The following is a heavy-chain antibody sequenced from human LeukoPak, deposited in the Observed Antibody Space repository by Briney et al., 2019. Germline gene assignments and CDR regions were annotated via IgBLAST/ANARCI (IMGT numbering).Heavy chain of an antibody. CDR1: GGSISSYY. CDR3: ARRPYYYGSGSGFDP. V-gene: IGHV4-59*12. J-gene: IGHJ5*02. D-gene: IGHD3-10*01. CDR2: ISYSGST. Sequence: PSETLSLTCTDSGGSISSYYWNWIRQPPGKGLEWIGYISYSGSTNYNPSLKSRVTISVDTSKNQFSLKLSSVTAADTAVYYCARRPYYYGSGSGFDPWGQGTLVTVSS.